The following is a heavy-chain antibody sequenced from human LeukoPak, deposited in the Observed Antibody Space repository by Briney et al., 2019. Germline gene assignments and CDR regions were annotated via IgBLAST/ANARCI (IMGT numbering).Heavy chain of an antibody. CDR2: IYYSGST. D-gene: IGHD3-10*01. J-gene: IGHJ5*02. Sequence: SETLSHTCTVSGGSISSGDYYWSWIRQPPGKGLEWIGYIYYSGSTYYNPSLKSRVTISVDTSKNQFSLKLSSVTAADTAVYYCARDRDNWFDPWGQGTLVTVSS. CDR3: ARDRDNWFDP. CDR1: GGSISSGDYY. V-gene: IGHV4-30-4*08.